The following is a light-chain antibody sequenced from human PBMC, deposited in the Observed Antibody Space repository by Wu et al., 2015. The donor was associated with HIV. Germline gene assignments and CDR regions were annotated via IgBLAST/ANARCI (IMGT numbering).Light chain of an antibody. CDR2: GAS. CDR1: QDISNF. Sequence: DIQMTQSPSSLSASVGDRVTLTCRASQDISNFLAWYQQKPGKVPKLLIYGASALQSGVPSRFRGGGSGTDFTLTVSSLQPEDVATYYCQNYNSVLITFGQGTRLDIK. J-gene: IGKJ5*01. V-gene: IGKV1-27*01. CDR3: QNYNSVLIT.